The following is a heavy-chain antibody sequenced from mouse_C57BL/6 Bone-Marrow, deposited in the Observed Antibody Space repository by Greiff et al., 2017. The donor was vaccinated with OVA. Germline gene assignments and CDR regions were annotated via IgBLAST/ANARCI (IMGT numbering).Heavy chain of an antibody. CDR3: TVITTVVATPNYYAMDY. J-gene: IGHJ4*01. CDR2: IRLKSDNYAT. CDR1: GFTFSNYW. D-gene: IGHD1-1*01. Sequence: EVQVVESGGGLVQPGGSMKLSCVASGFTFSNYWMNWVRQSPEKGLEWVAQIRLKSDNYATHYAESVKGRFTISRDDSKSSVYLQMNNLRAEDTGIYYCTVITTVVATPNYYAMDYWGQGTSVTVSS. V-gene: IGHV6-3*01.